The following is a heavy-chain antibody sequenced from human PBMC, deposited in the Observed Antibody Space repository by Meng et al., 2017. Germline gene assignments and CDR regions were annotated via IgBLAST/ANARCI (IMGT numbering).Heavy chain of an antibody. CDR2: ISGSGGST. CDR3: AKDRGGSYYYYGMDV. CDR1: GFTSSSYA. D-gene: IGHD1-26*01. V-gene: IGHV3-23*01. J-gene: IGHJ6*02. Sequence: GGSLRLSCAASGFTSSSYAMSWVRQAPGKGLEWVPAISGSGGSTYYADSVKGRFTISRDNSKNTLYLQMNSLRAEDTAVYYCAKDRGGSYYYYGMDVWGQGTTVTVSS.